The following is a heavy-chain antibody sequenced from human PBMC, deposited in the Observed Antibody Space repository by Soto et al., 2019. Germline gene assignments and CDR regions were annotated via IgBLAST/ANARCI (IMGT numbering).Heavy chain of an antibody. CDR2: ISAYNGNT. V-gene: IGHV1-18*01. CDR1: GYTFTSYG. D-gene: IGHD2-15*01. CDR3: ARGSTLGYCSGGSCHHDAFDI. Sequence: QVQLVQSGAEVKKPGASVKVSCKASGYTFTSYGISWVRQAPGQVLEWMGWISAYNGNTNYAQKLQGRVAMTTDTATSTAYMEMRSLRSDDTAVYYCARGSTLGYCSGGSCHHDAFDIWGQGTMVTVSS. J-gene: IGHJ3*02.